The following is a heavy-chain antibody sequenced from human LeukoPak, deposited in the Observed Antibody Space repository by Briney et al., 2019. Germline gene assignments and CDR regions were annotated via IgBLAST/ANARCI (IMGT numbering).Heavy chain of an antibody. V-gene: IGHV3-21*01. J-gene: IGHJ4*02. CDR1: GFTFSSYS. D-gene: IGHD2-2*02. Sequence: NPGGSLRLSCAASGFTFSSYSMSWVRQAPRKGLEWVSSISSSSSYIYYADSVKGRFTISRDNAKNSLYLQMNSLRAEDTAVYYCASELYCSSTSCYIFDYWGQGTLVTVSS. CDR2: ISSSSSYI. CDR3: ASELYCSSTSCYIFDY.